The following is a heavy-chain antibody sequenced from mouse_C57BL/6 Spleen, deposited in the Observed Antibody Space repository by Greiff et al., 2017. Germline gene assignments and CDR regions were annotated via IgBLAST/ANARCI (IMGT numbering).Heavy chain of an antibody. Sequence: QVQLQQPGAELVKPGASVKLSCKASGYTFTSYWMHWVKQRPGRGLEWIGRIDPNSGGTTYNEKFKSKATLTVDKPSSTAYMQLSILTSEYSAVYYGARSGYYGSNAMDYWGQGTSVTVSS. CDR1: GYTFTSYW. CDR2: IDPNSGGT. CDR3: ARSGYYGSNAMDY. J-gene: IGHJ4*01. V-gene: IGHV1-72*01. D-gene: IGHD1-1*01.